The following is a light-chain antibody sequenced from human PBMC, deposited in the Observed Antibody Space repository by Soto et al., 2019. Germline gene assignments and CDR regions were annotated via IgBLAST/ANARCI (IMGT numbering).Light chain of an antibody. CDR1: QSVSSD. J-gene: IGKJ1*01. CDR3: QQYNNWPRT. V-gene: IGKV3-15*01. Sequence: EIVMTHSPATLSVSPCERATLSFRASQSVSSDLAWYHQKPGQAPRLLIYGASTRATDIPARFSGSGSGTEFTLTINSLQSEDFAVYYCQQYNNWPRTFGQGTKVDIK. CDR2: GAS.